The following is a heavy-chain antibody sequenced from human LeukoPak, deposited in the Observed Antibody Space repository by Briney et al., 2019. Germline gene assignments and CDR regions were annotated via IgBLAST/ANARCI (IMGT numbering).Heavy chain of an antibody. D-gene: IGHD3-16*01. CDR3: ARLKNDRINYVSLRVTNWFDP. J-gene: IGHJ5*02. CDR2: INHSGST. CDR1: GGSISSSNW. Sequence: SGTLSLTCAVSGGSISSSNWWSWVRQPPGKGLEWIGEINHSGSTNYNPSLKSRVTISVDTSKNQFSLKLSSVTAADTAVYYCARLKNDRINYVSLRVTNWFDPWGQGTLVTVSS. V-gene: IGHV4-4*02.